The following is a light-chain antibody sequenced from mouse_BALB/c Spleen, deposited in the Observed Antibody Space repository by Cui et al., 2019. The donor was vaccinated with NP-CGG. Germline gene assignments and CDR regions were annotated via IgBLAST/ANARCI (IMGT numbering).Light chain of an antibody. CDR2: GTI. J-gene: IGLJ1*01. CDR3: ALWYSNHWV. V-gene: IGLV1*01. Sequence: QAAATQESALTTSPGETVTLTCRSSTGAVTTSNYTNWVQEKPDHLFTGLIGGTINRAPGVPARFSGSLIGDKAALSITGARTEDEAIYFCALWYSNHWVFGGGTKLTVL. CDR1: TGAVTTSNY.